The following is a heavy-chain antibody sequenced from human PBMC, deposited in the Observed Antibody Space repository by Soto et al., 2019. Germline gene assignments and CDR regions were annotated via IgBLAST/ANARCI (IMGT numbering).Heavy chain of an antibody. Sequence: GGALRLSCAASGFTFSSYAMKWVRQAPGKGLEWVSLIGESGTPTYYADSVKGRFTISRDNSGNTLFLEMYSLRAEDTAVYYCARFTVEDAFDIWGQGTMVTVSS. CDR2: IGESGTPT. J-gene: IGHJ3*02. D-gene: IGHD4-17*01. V-gene: IGHV3-23*01. CDR1: GFTFSSYA. CDR3: ARFTVEDAFDI.